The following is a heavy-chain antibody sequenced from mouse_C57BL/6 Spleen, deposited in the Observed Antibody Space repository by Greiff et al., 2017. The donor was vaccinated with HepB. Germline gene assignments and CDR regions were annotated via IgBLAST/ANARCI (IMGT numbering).Heavy chain of an antibody. CDR2: ISSGSSTI. D-gene: IGHD1-1*01. V-gene: IGHV5-17*01. Sequence: EVKLMESGGGLVKPGGSLKLSCAASGFTFSDYGMHWVRQAPEKGLEWVAYISSGSSTIYYADTVKGRFTISRDNAKNTLFLQMTSLRSEDTAMYYCARIHYGSSHYYAMDYWGQGTSVTVSS. J-gene: IGHJ4*01. CDR3: ARIHYGSSHYYAMDY. CDR1: GFTFSDYG.